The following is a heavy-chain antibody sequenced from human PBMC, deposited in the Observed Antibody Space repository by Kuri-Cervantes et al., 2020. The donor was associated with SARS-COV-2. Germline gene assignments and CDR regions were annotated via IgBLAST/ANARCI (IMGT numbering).Heavy chain of an antibody. J-gene: IGHJ6*03. CDR2: VRGKANNYAT. CDR3: ARVAGEGPIYYYYMDA. D-gene: IGHD2-21*01. V-gene: IGHV3-73*01. Sequence: GGSLRLSCEVSGFLFSASAIHWVRQGSGKGLEWVGRVRGKANNYATAYAASVKGRFTISRDDSKNMAYLQMNSLKTEDTAVYYCARVAGEGPIYYYYMDAWGKGTTVTVSS. CDR1: GFLFSASA.